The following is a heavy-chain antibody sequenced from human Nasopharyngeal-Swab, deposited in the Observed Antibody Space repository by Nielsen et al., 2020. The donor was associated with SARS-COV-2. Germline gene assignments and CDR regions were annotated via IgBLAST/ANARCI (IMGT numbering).Heavy chain of an antibody. CDR3: ARDKLGGGLGYYYGMDV. CDR2: IGTAGDT. Sequence: GGSLRLSCAASGFTFSSYDMHWVRQATGKGLEWVSAIGTAGDTYYPGSVKGRFTISRDNAKNSLYLQMNSLRAEDTAVYYCARDKLGGGLGYYYGMDVWGQGTTVTVSS. J-gene: IGHJ6*02. CDR1: GFTFSSYD. V-gene: IGHV3-13*04. D-gene: IGHD1-26*01.